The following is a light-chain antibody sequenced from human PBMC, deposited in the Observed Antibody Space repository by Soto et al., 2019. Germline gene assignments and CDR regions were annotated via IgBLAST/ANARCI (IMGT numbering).Light chain of an antibody. Sequence: EIVLTQSPATLSLSPGERATLSCRASQSVSSYLAWYQQKPGQAPRLLIYDASNRATGIPARFSGSGSGTDFTLTISSLEPEAFAVYYFQQRSNWPPFTFGGGTKVEIK. V-gene: IGKV3-11*01. CDR2: DAS. CDR1: QSVSSY. CDR3: QQRSNWPPFT. J-gene: IGKJ4*01.